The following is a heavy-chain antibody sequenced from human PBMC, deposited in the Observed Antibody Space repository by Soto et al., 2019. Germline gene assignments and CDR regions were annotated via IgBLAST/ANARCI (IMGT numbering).Heavy chain of an antibody. J-gene: IGHJ3*02. CDR1: GDSISSYY. D-gene: IGHD3-3*01. CDR2: IYDSGTT. CDR3: AKVGRWDFLSIWNAFDI. Sequence: PSETLSLTCSVSGDSISSYYWSWIRQPPGKGLEWIGYIYDSGTTNYNPSLKSRVTISVDTSKNQFSLKLSSVTAADTAVYYCAKVGRWDFLSIWNAFDIWGQGTMVTVSS. V-gene: IGHV4-59*01.